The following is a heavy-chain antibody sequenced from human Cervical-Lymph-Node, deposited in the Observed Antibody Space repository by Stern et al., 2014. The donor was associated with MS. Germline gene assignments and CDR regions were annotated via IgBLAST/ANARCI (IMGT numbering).Heavy chain of an antibody. J-gene: IGHJ4*02. D-gene: IGHD2-8*01. V-gene: IGHV1-46*03. CDR3: ARGQEFSNVVANY. CDR2: IKLTTGRT. CDR1: GYTFTNYF. Sequence: QVQLVESGAEVKKPGASMRISCKASGYTFTNYFIHWVRQAPRQRPELMGLIKLTTGRTSYSQRCKGRFTMTRDTSTNTAYLDLSSLRTEDTAVYFCARGQEFSNVVANYWGQGTLVTVFS.